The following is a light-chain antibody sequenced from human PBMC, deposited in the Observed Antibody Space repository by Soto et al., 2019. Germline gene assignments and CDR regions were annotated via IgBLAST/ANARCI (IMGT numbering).Light chain of an antibody. V-gene: IGKV1-13*02. CDR3: QQFNSYRIT. CDR1: QGISSA. Sequence: AIQLTQSPSSLSASVGDRVTITCRASQGISSALAWYQQKPGKAPKLLIYDASSLESGVPSRFSGSGSGTDFTLNISSLQPEDFATYYCQQFNSYRITFGQGTRLEIK. CDR2: DAS. J-gene: IGKJ5*01.